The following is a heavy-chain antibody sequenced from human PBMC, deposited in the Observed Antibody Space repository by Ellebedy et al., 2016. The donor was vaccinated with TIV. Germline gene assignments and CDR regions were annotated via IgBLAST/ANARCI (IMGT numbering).Heavy chain of an antibody. V-gene: IGHV5-10-1*01. CDR3: ASSVEMATLDY. CDR1: GYSFTTYW. Sequence: GESLKISCKGSGYSFTTYWISWVRKMPGKGLEWMGKIDPSDSYTNYSPSFQGHVTISTDKSINTAYLQWSSLKASDTAMYYCASSVEMATLDYWGQGTLVTVSS. CDR2: IDPSDSYT. J-gene: IGHJ4*02. D-gene: IGHD5-24*01.